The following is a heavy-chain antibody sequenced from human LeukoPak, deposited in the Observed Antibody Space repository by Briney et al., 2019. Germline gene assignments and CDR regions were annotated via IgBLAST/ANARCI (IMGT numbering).Heavy chain of an antibody. J-gene: IGHJ4*02. CDR2: ISYDGSNK. V-gene: IGHV3-30-3*01. D-gene: IGHD1-7*01. CDR1: VFTFSSYA. CDR3: ARGGTGTITIDY. Sequence: GGSLRLSCAHSVFTFSSYAMQWVRQAPGKGLEWVAVISYDGSNKYYADSVKGRFTISRDNSKNTLYLQMNSLRAEDTAVYYCARGGTGTITIDYWGQGTLVTVSS.